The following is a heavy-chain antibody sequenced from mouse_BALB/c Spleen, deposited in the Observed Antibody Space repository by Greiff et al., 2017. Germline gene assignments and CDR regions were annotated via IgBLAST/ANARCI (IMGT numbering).Heavy chain of an antibody. CDR2: IWGDGST. V-gene: IGHV2-3*01. Sequence: VQGVESGPGLVAPSQSLSITSTVPGFSLTSYGVSWVRQPPGKGLEWLGVIWGDGSTNYHSALISRLSISKDNSKSQVFLKLNSLQTDDTATYYCAKNWDVYAMDYWGQGTSVTVSS. CDR3: AKNWDVYAMDY. J-gene: IGHJ4*01. CDR1: GFSLTSYG. D-gene: IGHD4-1*01.